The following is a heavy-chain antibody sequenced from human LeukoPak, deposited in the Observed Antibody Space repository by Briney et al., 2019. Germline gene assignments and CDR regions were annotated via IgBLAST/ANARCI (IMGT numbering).Heavy chain of an antibody. D-gene: IGHD1-26*01. CDR1: GGSISSYY. J-gene: IGHJ5*02. V-gene: IGHV4-4*07. CDR2: IYTSGST. Sequence: SETLSLTCTVSGGSISSYYWSWIRQPAGKGLEWIGRIYTSGSTNYNPSLKSRVTMSVDTSKNQFSLRLSSVTAADTAVYYCTRLSHVAGAPKVSWFDPWGQGTLVTVSS. CDR3: TRLSHVAGAPKVSWFDP.